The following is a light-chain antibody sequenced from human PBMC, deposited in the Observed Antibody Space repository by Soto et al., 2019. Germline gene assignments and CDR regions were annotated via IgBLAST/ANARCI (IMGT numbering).Light chain of an antibody. Sequence: QSALTQPASVSGSPGQSITISCTGTSSDVGGYNYVSWYQHHPGKAPKLMIYEVSNRPSGVSNRFSGSKSGNTASLTISGLQAEDEADYYCSSYTDSSTPGDVFGTGTKVTVL. V-gene: IGLV2-14*01. CDR3: SSYTDSSTPGDV. J-gene: IGLJ1*01. CDR1: SSDVGGYNY. CDR2: EVS.